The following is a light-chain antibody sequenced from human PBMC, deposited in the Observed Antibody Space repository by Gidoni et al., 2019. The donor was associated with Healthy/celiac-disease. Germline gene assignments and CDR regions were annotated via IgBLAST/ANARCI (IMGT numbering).Light chain of an antibody. V-gene: IGKV1-5*01. CDR2: DAS. Sequence: DIQMTQSPSTLSASVGDRVTITCRASQSISSWLAWYQPKPGKAPKLLIYDASILESGVPSRFSGSGSGTEFTLTISSLQPDDFATYYCQQYNSYSWPFGQGTKVEIK. J-gene: IGKJ1*01. CDR3: QQYNSYSWP. CDR1: QSISSW.